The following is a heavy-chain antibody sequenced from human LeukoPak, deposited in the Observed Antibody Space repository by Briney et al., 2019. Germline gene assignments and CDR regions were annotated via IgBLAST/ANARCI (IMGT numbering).Heavy chain of an antibody. Sequence: SETLSLTCTVSGGSISGRSDYWGWIRQPPGKGLEWIGSIYHSGSTYYNPSLTSRVTMSVDTSKNQFSLKLSSVTAADPAVYYCASSFLEWLAPFDYWGQGTLVTVSS. CDR3: ASSFLEWLAPFDY. CDR2: IYHSGST. CDR1: GGSISGRSDY. J-gene: IGHJ4*02. D-gene: IGHD3-3*01. V-gene: IGHV4-39*07.